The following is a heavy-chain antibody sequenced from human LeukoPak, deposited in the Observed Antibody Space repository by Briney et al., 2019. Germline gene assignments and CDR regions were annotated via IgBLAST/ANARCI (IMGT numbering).Heavy chain of an antibody. J-gene: IGHJ6*03. V-gene: IGHV4-39*07. CDR3: ARVLCSSTSCYAYNYYYYYYMDV. CDR1: GGSISSSSYY. Sequence: SETLSLTCTVSGGSISSSSYYWGWIRQPPGKGLEWIGSIYNSGSTYYNPSLKSRVTISVDTSKNQFSLKLSSVTAADTAVYYCARVLCSSTSCYAYNYYYYYYMDVWGKGTTVTVSS. CDR2: IYNSGST. D-gene: IGHD2-2*01.